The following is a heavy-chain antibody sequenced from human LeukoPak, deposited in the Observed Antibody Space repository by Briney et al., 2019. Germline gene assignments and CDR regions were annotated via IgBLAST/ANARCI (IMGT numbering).Heavy chain of an antibody. J-gene: IGHJ2*01. CDR3: ARVSSTVVTSYWYFDL. CDR1: GGTFSSYA. Sequence: SVKVSCKASGGTFSSYAISWVRQAPGQGLEWMGGIIPIFGTANYAQKFQGRVTITADKSTSTAYMELSSLRSEDTAVYYCARVSSTVVTSYWYFDLWGRGTLVTVSS. D-gene: IGHD4-23*01. CDR2: IIPIFGTA. V-gene: IGHV1-69*06.